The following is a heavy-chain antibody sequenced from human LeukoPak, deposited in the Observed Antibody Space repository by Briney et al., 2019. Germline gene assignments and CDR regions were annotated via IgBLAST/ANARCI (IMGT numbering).Heavy chain of an antibody. V-gene: IGHV3-15*01. Sequence: GGSLRLSCAASGLTFRNAWMSWVRQAPGKGLEWVGRIKSKTDGGTVDYAPPVKSRFTISRDDSRNTLSLEMNFLKIEDTAVYYCTTDPGDYEIYWGQGTLVTVSS. J-gene: IGHJ4*02. D-gene: IGHD4-17*01. CDR1: GLTFRNAW. CDR2: IKSKTDGGTV. CDR3: TTDPGDYEIY.